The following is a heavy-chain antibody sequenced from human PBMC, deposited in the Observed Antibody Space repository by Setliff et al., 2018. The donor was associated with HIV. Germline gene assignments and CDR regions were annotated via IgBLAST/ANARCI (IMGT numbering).Heavy chain of an antibody. CDR3: VGDFHDSSGYSDF. D-gene: IGHD3-22*01. CDR2: ISGIGSST. Sequence: PGGSLRLSCAASGFTFSTYAMSWVRQAPGKGLEWVSDISGIGSSTYYADSVKGRFTISRDNSKNTLYLQMNSLRVEDTAVYYCVGDFHDSSGYSDFWGQGTLVTVSS. J-gene: IGHJ4*02. CDR1: GFTFSTYA. V-gene: IGHV3-23*01.